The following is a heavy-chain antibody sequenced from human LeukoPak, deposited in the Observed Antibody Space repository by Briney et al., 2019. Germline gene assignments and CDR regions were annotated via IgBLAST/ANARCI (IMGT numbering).Heavy chain of an antibody. Sequence: SETLSLTCTVSGGSISSSSYYWGWIRQPPGKGLEWIGSIYYSGSTYYNPSLESRVTISVDTSKNQFSLKLSSVTAADTAVYYCARHSPYSGSYYSSYYFDYWGQGTLVTVSS. CDR3: ARHSPYSGSYYSSYYFDY. CDR1: GGSISSSSYY. D-gene: IGHD1-26*01. CDR2: IYYSGST. J-gene: IGHJ4*02. V-gene: IGHV4-39*01.